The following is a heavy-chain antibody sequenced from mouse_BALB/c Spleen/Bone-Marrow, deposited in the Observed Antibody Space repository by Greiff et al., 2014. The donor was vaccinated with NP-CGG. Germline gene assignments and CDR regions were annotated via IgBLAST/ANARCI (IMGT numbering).Heavy chain of an antibody. CDR2: IYPGSGNT. CDR1: GYTFTDYY. CDR3: ANLGRYAMDY. V-gene: IGHV1-84*02. J-gene: IGHJ4*01. Sequence: QVQLKESGPELVKPGASVKISCKASGYTFTDYYINWVKQKPGQGLEWIGWIYPGSGNTKYNEKFKGKATLTVDTSPSTAYMQLSSLTSEDTAVYFCANLGRYAMDYWGQGTSVTVSS. D-gene: IGHD3-1*01.